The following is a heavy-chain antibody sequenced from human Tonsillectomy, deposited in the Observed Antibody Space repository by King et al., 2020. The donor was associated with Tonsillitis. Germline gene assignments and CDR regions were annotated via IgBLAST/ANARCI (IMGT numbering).Heavy chain of an antibody. CDR3: AKLGSFDY. V-gene: IGHV3-23*04. Sequence: VQLVESGGGFVQPGGYRRLYCAASGFTFSSYAMSWVRQAQGKGREWVSAISGSGGSTYYANSVKGRFTISRDNSKNTLYLQMNSLRAEDTAVYYCAKLGSFDYWGQGTLVTVSS. CDR2: ISGSGGST. CDR1: GFTFSSYA. J-gene: IGHJ4*02. D-gene: IGHD3-10*01.